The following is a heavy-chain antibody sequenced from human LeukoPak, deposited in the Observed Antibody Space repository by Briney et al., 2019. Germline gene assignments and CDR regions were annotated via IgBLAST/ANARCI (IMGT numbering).Heavy chain of an antibody. CDR1: GFTFSRYS. J-gene: IGHJ3*02. CDR2: ISSSGSYI. CDR3: ASRNQYCGGDCFWAFDI. V-gene: IGHV3-21*01. Sequence: GGSLRLSCGASGFTFSRYSMNWVRQAPGKGLEWVSSISSSGSYIYYADSVKGRFTISRDNVKNSLYLQMNSLRAEDTAVYYCASRNQYCGGDCFWAFDIWGQGTMVTVSS. D-gene: IGHD2-21*02.